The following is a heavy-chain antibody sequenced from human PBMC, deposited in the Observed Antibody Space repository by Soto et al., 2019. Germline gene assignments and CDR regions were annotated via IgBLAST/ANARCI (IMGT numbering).Heavy chain of an antibody. CDR3: ARDPSPNNYYYYKDF. CDR1: GFTFSSYS. CDR2: ISSSSSTI. Sequence: PGGSLRLSCAASGFTFSSYSMNWVRQAPGKGLEWVSYISSSSSTIYYADSVKGRFTISRDNAKNSLYLQMNSLRAEDTAVYYCARDPSPNNYYYYKDFCGKGNSVPVSS. J-gene: IGHJ6*03. V-gene: IGHV3-48*01.